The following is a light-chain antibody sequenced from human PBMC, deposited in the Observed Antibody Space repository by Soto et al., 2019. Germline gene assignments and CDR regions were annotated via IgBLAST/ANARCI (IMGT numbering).Light chain of an antibody. CDR2: EVS. V-gene: IGLV2-8*01. CDR3: NSCAGSNTYVV. J-gene: IGLJ2*01. Sequence: QSALTQPPSASGSPGQSVTISCTGTSSDVGGYNYVYWYQQHPGKAPKLLIYEVSNRPSGVPDRFSGSKSGNTASLTVSGLQAEDEADYDGNSCAGSNTYVVFGGGTKLTVL. CDR1: SSDVGGYNY.